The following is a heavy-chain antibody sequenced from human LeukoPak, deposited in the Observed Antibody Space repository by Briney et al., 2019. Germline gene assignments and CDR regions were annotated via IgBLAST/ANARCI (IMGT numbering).Heavy chain of an antibody. V-gene: IGHV4-59*01. CDR3: ARGTDFGVVYYYFDY. D-gene: IGHD3-3*01. CDR1: GGSISSYY. Sequence: KPSETLSLTCTVSGGSISSYYWSWIRQPPGKGLEWIGYIYYSGSTNYNPSLKSRVTISVDTSKNQFSLKLSSVTAADPAVYYCARGTDFGVVYYYFDYWGQGTLVTVSS. J-gene: IGHJ4*02. CDR2: IYYSGST.